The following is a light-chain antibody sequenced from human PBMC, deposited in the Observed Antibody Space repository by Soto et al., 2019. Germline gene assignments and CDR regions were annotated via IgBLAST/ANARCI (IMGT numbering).Light chain of an antibody. V-gene: IGKV3-20*01. CDR2: GAS. Sequence: EIWLTQSPGTLSLSPGERATLSCGASQSVSSSYLAWYQQKPGQAPRLLIYGASSRATGIPDRFSGSGSGTDFTLTISRLETEDFAVYYCQQYGSSHLITFGHGTRLEI. CDR1: QSVSSSY. J-gene: IGKJ5*01. CDR3: QQYGSSHLIT.